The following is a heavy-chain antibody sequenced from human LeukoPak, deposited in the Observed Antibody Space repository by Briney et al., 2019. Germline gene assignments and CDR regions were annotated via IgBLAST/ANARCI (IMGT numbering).Heavy chain of an antibody. V-gene: IGHV3-7*01. J-gene: IGHJ4*02. CDR3: ARGTNAYPGTDY. CDR1: GFTVSSNS. Sequence: QTGGSLRLSCTVSGFTVSSNSMSWVRQAPGKGLEWVANIDQDGSEKHFGDSVKGRFTIFRDNAKNSVFLEMNSLRADDTAVYYCARGTNAYPGTDYWGQGTLVTVSS. CDR2: IDQDGSEK. D-gene: IGHD1-14*01.